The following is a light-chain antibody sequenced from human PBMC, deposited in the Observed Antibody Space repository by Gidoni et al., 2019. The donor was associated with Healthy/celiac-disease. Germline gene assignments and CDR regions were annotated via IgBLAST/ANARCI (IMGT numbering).Light chain of an antibody. CDR3: QQYNNWPPT. J-gene: IGKJ2*01. Sequence: DIVMTQSPATLSVSPGERATLSCRASQRVSSNLAWYQQKPGQAPRLLIYGASTRATGIPARFRGSGSGTEFTLTISSLQSEDFAVYYCQQYNNWPPTFXQXTKLXIK. CDR1: QRVSSN. CDR2: GAS. V-gene: IGKV3-15*01.